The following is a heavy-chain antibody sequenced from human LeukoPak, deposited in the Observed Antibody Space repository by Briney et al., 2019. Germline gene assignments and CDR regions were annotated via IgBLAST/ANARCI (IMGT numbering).Heavy chain of an antibody. J-gene: IGHJ4*02. CDR1: GGSVRSGSYY. Sequence: SETLSLTCTVSGGSVRSGSYYWSWIRQPPGKGLEWIGYIYYSGSTNYNPSLRSRVTISVDRSKNQSSLKLNSVTAADTAVYYCARGNGYSLVSWGQGTLVTVSS. CDR3: ARGNGYSLVS. D-gene: IGHD3-3*01. V-gene: IGHV4-61*01. CDR2: IYYSGST.